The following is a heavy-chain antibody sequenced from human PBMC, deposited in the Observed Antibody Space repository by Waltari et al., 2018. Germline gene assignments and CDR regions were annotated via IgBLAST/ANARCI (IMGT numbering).Heavy chain of an antibody. V-gene: IGHV3-23*01. CDR3: AKDIFLGDGGAYGMDV. Sequence: EVQLLESGGGLVQPGGSLRLSCAASGFTFSSYAMSWVRQAPGKGVEWFSAISGSGGSTYYADSVKGRFTISRDNAKNTLYLQMNSLRAEDTAVYYCAKDIFLGDGGAYGMDVWGQGTTVTVSS. CDR2: ISGSGGST. J-gene: IGHJ6*02. D-gene: IGHD3-16*01. CDR1: GFTFSSYA.